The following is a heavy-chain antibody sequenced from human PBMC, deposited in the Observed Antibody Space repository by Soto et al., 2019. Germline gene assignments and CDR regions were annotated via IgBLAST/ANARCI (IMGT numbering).Heavy chain of an antibody. D-gene: IGHD2-15*01. Sequence: ASVKVSCKASGYTFTSYGISRVRQAPGQGLEWMGWINPNSGGTNYAQKFQGWVTMTRDTSISTAYMELSRLRSDDTAVYYCARSTKGSCFFDYWGQGTLVTVSS. CDR2: INPNSGGT. J-gene: IGHJ4*02. V-gene: IGHV1-2*04. CDR1: GYTFTSYG. CDR3: ARSTKGSCFFDY.